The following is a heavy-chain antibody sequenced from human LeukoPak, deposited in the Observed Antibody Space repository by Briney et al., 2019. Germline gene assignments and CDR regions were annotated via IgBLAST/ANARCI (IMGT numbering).Heavy chain of an antibody. CDR3: ARHEYGLLDY. Sequence: SETLSLTCTVSGGSISSSSYYWGWIRQPPGKGLEGIGSIYYSGSTYYNPSLKSRVTISVATSKNHFSLKLSSVTAADTAVYYCARHEYGLLDYYGQGTLVTVS. CDR1: GGSISSSSYY. J-gene: IGHJ4*02. CDR2: IYYSGST. V-gene: IGHV4-39*01. D-gene: IGHD4/OR15-4a*01.